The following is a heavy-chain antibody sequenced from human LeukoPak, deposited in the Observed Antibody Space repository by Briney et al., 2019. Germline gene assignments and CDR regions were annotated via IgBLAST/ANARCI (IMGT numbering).Heavy chain of an antibody. Sequence: PGGSLRLSCAASGFTFSNAWMSWVRQARGKGGEGVGRIKRKTDGWTTDYAAAVNGRFTISRDDSKNTLYLQMNSLKTEDTAVYYCTTGITAAGALSSYYYYYYGMDVWGQGTTVTV. V-gene: IGHV3-15*01. CDR2: IKRKTDGWTT. CDR3: TTGITAAGALSSYYYYYYGMDV. J-gene: IGHJ6*02. D-gene: IGHD6-13*01. CDR1: GFTFSNAW.